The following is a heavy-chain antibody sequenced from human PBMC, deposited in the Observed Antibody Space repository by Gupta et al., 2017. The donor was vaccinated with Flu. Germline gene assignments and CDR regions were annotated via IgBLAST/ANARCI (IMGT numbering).Heavy chain of an antibody. CDR2: ITSSGRDV. J-gene: IGHJ6*03. V-gene: IGHV3-11*01. Sequence: QAQLVQSGGGLVNPGGSLGLSCVASGSTFTDHFMSWIRQAPGKGPELVAYITSSGRDVYYVDSGKGRFTVTRDNARNSVFLHMHNLRPQDTAVYYCARDRRDLDKGYYYYYMDVWGKGAAVTVSS. D-gene: IGHD3-9*01. CDR1: GSTFTDHF. CDR3: ARDRRDLDKGYYYYYMDV.